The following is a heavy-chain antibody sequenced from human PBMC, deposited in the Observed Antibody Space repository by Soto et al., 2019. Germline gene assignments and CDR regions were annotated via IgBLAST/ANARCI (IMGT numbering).Heavy chain of an antibody. D-gene: IGHD3-16*01. V-gene: IGHV4-59*01. CDR1: GGCISDYQ. Sequence: QVQLQESGPGLVKPSETLSLTCSISGGCISDYQWNWIRQPPGKGLEWIGYIYYSGRTNYNPSLKSRLTISLDTSTRQFSLRLRSVTAADTALYYCARMRGLGEISPYLDYWGQGALVTVSS. CDR3: ARMRGLGEISPYLDY. CDR2: IYYSGRT. J-gene: IGHJ4*02.